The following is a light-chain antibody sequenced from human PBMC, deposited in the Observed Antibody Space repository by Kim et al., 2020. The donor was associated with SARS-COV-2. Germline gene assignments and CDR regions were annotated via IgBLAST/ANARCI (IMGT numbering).Light chain of an antibody. Sequence: SYELTQPPSVSVSPGQTASITCSGDKLGDKYACWYQQKPGQSPVLVIYQDSTRPSGIPERFSGSNSGNTATLTISGTQAMDEADYYCQAWDSSTVVFGGGTQLTVL. CDR3: QAWDSSTVV. V-gene: IGLV3-1*01. CDR1: KLGDKY. J-gene: IGLJ2*01. CDR2: QDS.